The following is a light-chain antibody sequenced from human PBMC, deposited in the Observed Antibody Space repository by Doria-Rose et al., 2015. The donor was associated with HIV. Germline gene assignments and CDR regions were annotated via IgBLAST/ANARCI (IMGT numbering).Light chain of an antibody. CDR1: ESISSW. CDR3: QQYNTFST. CDR2: KAS. Sequence: DIRVTQSPSTLSASVGDRVTITCRANESISSWLAWYQQKPGKAPKLLIYKASSLESGVPSRFSGNGSGTEFTLTISSLQPDDFATYYCQQYNTFSTFGQGTKVEIK. V-gene: IGKV1-5*03. J-gene: IGKJ1*01.